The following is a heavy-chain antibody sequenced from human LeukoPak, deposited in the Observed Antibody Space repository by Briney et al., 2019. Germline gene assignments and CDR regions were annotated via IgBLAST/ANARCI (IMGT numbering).Heavy chain of an antibody. CDR1: GFTFSIYA. CDR3: AKGGVYFYDSSGPPL. Sequence: GGSLRLSCAASGFTFSIYAMSWVRQAPGKGLEWVSAISGSGGSTYYADSVKGRFTISRDNSKNTLYLQMNSLRVEDTAVYYCAKGGVYFYDSSGPPLWGQGTLVTVSS. D-gene: IGHD3-22*01. CDR2: ISGSGGST. V-gene: IGHV3-23*01. J-gene: IGHJ4*02.